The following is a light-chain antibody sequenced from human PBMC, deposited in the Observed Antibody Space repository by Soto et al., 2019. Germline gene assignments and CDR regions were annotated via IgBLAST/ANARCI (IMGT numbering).Light chain of an antibody. J-gene: IGKJ5*01. CDR2: GAS. V-gene: IGKV3-20*01. CDR3: QQYGSSPIT. Sequence: EIVLTQSPGTLSLSPGERATPSCRASQSVSSDFLAWYQRKPGQAPRLLIYGASTRATGIPDRFSGSGSGTDFSLTISRLEPEDFAVYYCQQYGSSPITFGQGTRLEI. CDR1: QSVSSDF.